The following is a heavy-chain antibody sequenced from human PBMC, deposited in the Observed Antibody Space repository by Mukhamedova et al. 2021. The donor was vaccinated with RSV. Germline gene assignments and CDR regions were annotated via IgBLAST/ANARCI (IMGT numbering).Heavy chain of an antibody. Sequence: YPGDSDTRYSPSFQGQVTISADKSISTAYLQWSSLKASDTAMYYCARRGVRGGGDWFDPWGQGTLVTVSS. V-gene: IGHV5-51*01. CDR3: ARRGVRGGGDWFDP. J-gene: IGHJ5*02. D-gene: IGHD3-10*01. CDR2: YPGDSDT.